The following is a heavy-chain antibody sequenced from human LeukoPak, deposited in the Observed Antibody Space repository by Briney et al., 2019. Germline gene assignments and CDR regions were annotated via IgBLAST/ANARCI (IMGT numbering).Heavy chain of an antibody. CDR2: IYYSGST. D-gene: IGHD3-3*01. CDR1: GGSLSSSSYY. J-gene: IGHJ5*02. Sequence: HSETLSLTCTVSGGSLSSSSYYWGWIRQPPGKGLEWIGSIYYSGSTYYNPSLKSRVTISVETTKNQFSLKLSSVTAADTAVYYCARLVDFWSGSVRFDPWGQGTLVTVSS. CDR3: ARLVDFWSGSVRFDP. V-gene: IGHV4-39*01.